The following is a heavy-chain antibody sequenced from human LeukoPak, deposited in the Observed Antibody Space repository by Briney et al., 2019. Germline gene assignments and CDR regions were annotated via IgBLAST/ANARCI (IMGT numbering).Heavy chain of an antibody. CDR2: ISYDGSNK. D-gene: IGHD6-19*01. CDR3: AKDRRYSSGWSDFLLDY. CDR1: GFTFSSYG. V-gene: IGHV3-30*18. J-gene: IGHJ4*02. Sequence: GGSLRLSCAASGFTFSSYGMHWVRQAPGKGLEWVAVISYDGSNKYYADSVKGRFTISRDNSKNTLYLQMNSLRAEDTAVYYCAKDRRYSSGWSDFLLDYWGQGTLVTVSS.